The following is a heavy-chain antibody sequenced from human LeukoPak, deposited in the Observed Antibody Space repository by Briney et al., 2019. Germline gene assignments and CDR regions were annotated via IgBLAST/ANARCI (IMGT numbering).Heavy chain of an antibody. V-gene: IGHV3-30*02. D-gene: IGHD1-26*01. J-gene: IGHJ4*02. Sequence: GGSLRLSCAASGFTFSSYGMHWVRQAPGKGLEWVAFIRYDGSNKCYADSVKGRFTISRDNSKNTLYLQMNSLRAEDTAVYYCARALRIYYYFDYWGQGTLVTVSS. CDR2: IRYDGSNK. CDR3: ARALRIYYYFDY. CDR1: GFTFSSYG.